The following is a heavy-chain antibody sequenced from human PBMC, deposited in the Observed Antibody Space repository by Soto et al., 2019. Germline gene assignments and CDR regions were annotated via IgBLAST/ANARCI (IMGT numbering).Heavy chain of an antibody. J-gene: IGHJ3*02. V-gene: IGHV1-18*01. D-gene: IGHD3-16*02. CDR2: ISAYNGNT. Sequence: ASVKVSCKASGYTFTSYGISWVRQAPGQGLEWMGWISAYNGNTNYAQKLQGRVTMTTDTSISTAYMELSSLRSDDTAVYYCARTHGATWGSYRTDAFDIWGQGTMVTVSS. CDR3: ARTHGATWGSYRTDAFDI. CDR1: GYTFTSYG.